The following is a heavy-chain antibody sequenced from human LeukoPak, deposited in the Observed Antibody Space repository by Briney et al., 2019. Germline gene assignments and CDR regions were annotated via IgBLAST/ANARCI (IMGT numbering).Heavy chain of an antibody. J-gene: IGHJ4*02. Sequence: GGSLRLSCAASGFTFSSYEMNWVRQAPGKGLEWVSYISSSATTIYYAYSVRGRFTISRDNAKNSLYLQMNSLRAEDTAVYYCAREYPDTFDYWGQGTLVTVSA. CDR2: ISSSATTI. CDR3: AREYPDTFDY. CDR1: GFTFSSYE. V-gene: IGHV3-48*03.